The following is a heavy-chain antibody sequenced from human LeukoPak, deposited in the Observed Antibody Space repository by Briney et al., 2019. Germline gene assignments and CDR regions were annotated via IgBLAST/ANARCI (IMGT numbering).Heavy chain of an antibody. CDR3: ARVPLILLGIRRYFDY. J-gene: IGHJ4*02. CDR1: GFTFRTYT. CDR2: ISSSSSSI. Sequence: GGSLRLSCAASGFTFRTYTMNWVRQAPGKGLEWISSISSSSSSIYYADSVKGRFTISRDNANDSLYLQMNSLRDEDTAVYYCARVPLILLGIRRYFDYWGQGTLVTVSS. D-gene: IGHD7-27*01. V-gene: IGHV3-48*02.